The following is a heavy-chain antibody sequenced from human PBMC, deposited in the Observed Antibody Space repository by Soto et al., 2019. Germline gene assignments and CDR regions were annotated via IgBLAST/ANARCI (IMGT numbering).Heavy chain of an antibody. J-gene: IGHJ5*02. D-gene: IGHD5-18*01. Sequence: PGGSLRLSCSASGFTFGTYAMNWVRQAPGKGLEWVSGITGSGGSTYYADSVKGRFTISRDNSKNTLYLQMNSLRADDTAVYYCAKDRSVDTRDWFDPWGQGTLVT. CDR1: GFTFGTYA. CDR2: ITGSGGST. V-gene: IGHV3-23*01. CDR3: AKDRSVDTRDWFDP.